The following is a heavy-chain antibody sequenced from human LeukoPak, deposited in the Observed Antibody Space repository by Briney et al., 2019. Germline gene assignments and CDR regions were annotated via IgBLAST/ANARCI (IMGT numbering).Heavy chain of an antibody. CDR1: GDIVSSNRAA. V-gene: IGHV6-1*01. CDR3: AREGAYSGTYYLDY. J-gene: IGHJ4*02. CDR2: TYYRSKWYD. Sequence: SQTLSLTCAISGDIVSSNRAAWNWIRQSPSRGLEWLGRTYYRSKWYDEYALSVKSRITIIPDTSKNHFSLQLNSVTPGDTAVYFCAREGAYSGTYYLDYWGQGTLVTVSS. D-gene: IGHD5-12*01.